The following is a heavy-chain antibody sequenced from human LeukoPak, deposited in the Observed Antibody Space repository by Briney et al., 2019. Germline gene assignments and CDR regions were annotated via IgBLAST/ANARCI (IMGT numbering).Heavy chain of an antibody. D-gene: IGHD3-22*01. CDR2: ISGSGGST. CDR3: AKEGTYYHDSAYYYDRPFDF. V-gene: IGHV3-23*01. Sequence: PGGSLRLSCAASGFTFSSYAMTWVRQAPGRGLEWVSGISGSGGSTNYADSVRGQFTISRDNSENTLYLQINGLRAEDTAVYYCAKEGTYYHDSAYYYDRPFDFWGQGTLVTVSS. J-gene: IGHJ4*02. CDR1: GFTFSSYA.